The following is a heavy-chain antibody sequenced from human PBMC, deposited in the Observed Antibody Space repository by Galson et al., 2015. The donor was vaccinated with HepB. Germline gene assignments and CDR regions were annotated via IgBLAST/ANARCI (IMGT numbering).Heavy chain of an antibody. V-gene: IGHV3-30*04. CDR1: GFTFSTYS. Sequence: SLRLSCAASGFTFSTYSMHWVRQAPGKGLEWVAFSSHDGNNENYADSLKGRFTVSRDNSKNSLDLQMNSLSTEDTAVYYCAREGGPPSYAGVGLDVWGQGTMVTVSS. CDR2: SSHDGNNE. CDR3: AREGGPPSYAGVGLDV. D-gene: IGHD2-8*01. J-gene: IGHJ3*01.